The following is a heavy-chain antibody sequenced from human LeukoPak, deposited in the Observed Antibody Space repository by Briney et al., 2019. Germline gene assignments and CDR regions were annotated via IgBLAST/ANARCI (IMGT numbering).Heavy chain of an antibody. D-gene: IGHD3-3*01. CDR3: AAHRVTIFGVVIIPFFY. CDR1: GGSISNYY. V-gene: IGHV4-4*07. CDR2: IHISGTT. J-gene: IGHJ4*02. Sequence: SETLSLTCTVSGGSISNYYWSWIRQPAGKGLEWIGRIHISGTTNYNPSLKSRVTMSLDTSKNQLSLRLSSVTAADTAVYYCAAHRVTIFGVVIIPFFYWGQGTLVTVSS.